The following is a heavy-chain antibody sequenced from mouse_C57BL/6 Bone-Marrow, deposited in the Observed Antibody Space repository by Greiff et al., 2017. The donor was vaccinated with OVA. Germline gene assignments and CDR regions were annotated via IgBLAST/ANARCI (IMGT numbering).Heavy chain of an antibody. Sequence: QVQLQQSGPGLVQPSQSLSITCTVSGFSLTSYGVHWVRQSPGKGLEWLGVIWSGGSTDYNAAFISRLSISKDNSKSQVFLKLNSLQTDDTATYYCAKLSLPWDWYFDVWGTGTTVTVSS. J-gene: IGHJ1*03. D-gene: IGHD3-2*02. CDR3: AKLSLPWDWYFDV. CDR1: GFSLTSYG. CDR2: IWSGGST. V-gene: IGHV2-2*01.